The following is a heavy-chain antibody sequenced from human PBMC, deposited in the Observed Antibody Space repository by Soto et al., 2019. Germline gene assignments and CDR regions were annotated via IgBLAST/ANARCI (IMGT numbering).Heavy chain of an antibody. J-gene: IGHJ6*02. V-gene: IGHV1-18*04. D-gene: IGHD3-10*01. CDR1: GYAFTCYY. CDR3: ATVYGSGTYFVDYYGLDV. CDR2: ISADNGHT. Sequence: ALVKVSCRASGYAFTCYYMHWVRQAPGEGLEWMGWISADNGHTNYAQKFQGRVTMTKDTSTRTAYMDLRSLRSDDTAVYYCATVYGSGTYFVDYYGLDVWAHGTTVTVSS.